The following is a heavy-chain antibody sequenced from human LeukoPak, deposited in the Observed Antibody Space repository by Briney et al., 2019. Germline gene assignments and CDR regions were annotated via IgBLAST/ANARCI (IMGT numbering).Heavy chain of an antibody. CDR3: ARSPSSWYDFDY. V-gene: IGHV1-8*01. J-gene: IGHJ4*02. CDR2: MNPNSGNT. D-gene: IGHD6-13*01. CDR1: GYTFTSYD. Sequence: ASVKVSCKASGYTFTSYDINWVRQATGQGLEWMGWMNPNSGNTGYAQKFQGRVTMTRNTSISTAYMELSSLRSEDTAVYYCARSPSSWYDFDYWGQGTLVTVSS.